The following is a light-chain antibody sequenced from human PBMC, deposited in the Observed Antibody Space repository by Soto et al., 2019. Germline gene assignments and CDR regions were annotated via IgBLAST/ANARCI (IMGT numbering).Light chain of an antibody. CDR2: EGS. CDR1: RSDVGSYNL. Sequence: QSVLTQPASVSGSPGQSITISCTGTRSDVGSYNLVSWYQQHPGKAPKLILYEGSKRPSGVSHRFPGSRSGSTASLTISGLQAEDEADYYCCSYSGSSTWMFGGGTKLTVL. CDR3: CSYSGSSTWM. V-gene: IGLV2-23*01. J-gene: IGLJ3*02.